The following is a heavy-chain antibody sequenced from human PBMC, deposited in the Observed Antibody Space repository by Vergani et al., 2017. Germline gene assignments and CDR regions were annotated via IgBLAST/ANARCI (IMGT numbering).Heavy chain of an antibody. V-gene: IGHV4-61*05. D-gene: IGHD3-10*01. CDR1: GGSISSSSYY. J-gene: IGHJ4*02. CDR2: IYYSGST. Sequence: QLQLQESGPGLVKPSETLSLTCTVSGGSISSSSYYWGWIRQPPGKGLEWIGYIYYSGSTNYNPSLKSRVTISVDTSKNQFSLKLSSVTAPDTAVYYCARLPLLGFGELSAFDYWGQGTLVTVSA. CDR3: ARLPLLGFGELSAFDY.